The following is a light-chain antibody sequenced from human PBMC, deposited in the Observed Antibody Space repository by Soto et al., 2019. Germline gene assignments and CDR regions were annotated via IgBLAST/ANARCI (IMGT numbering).Light chain of an antibody. J-gene: IGKJ2*01. CDR3: QQYGSSPPVYT. CDR1: QSVSSSY. V-gene: IGKV3-20*01. Sequence: EIVLTQSPGTLSLSPGERATLSCRASQSVSSSYLAWYQQKPGQAPRLLIYGASSRATGIPDRFSGSGSGTDFTLTISRLEPEDFAVYYGQQYGSSPPVYTFGQGTKLEIK. CDR2: GAS.